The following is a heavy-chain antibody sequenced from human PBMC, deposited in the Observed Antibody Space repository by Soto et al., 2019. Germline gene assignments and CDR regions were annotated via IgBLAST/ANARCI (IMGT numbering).Heavy chain of an antibody. CDR3: ARSASRRNLRVFDY. CDR2: ISVYNGNT. V-gene: IGHV1-18*01. CDR1: AYTFTSYG. Sequence: ASVKVSCKASAYTFTSYGIIWVRQAPGQGLEWIGWISVYNGNTNYAQKFRGKVTMTTDISTTTAYMEMRSLRSDDTAVYYCARSASRRNLRVFDYWGQGTRVTVCS. D-gene: IGHD2-2*01. J-gene: IGHJ4*02.